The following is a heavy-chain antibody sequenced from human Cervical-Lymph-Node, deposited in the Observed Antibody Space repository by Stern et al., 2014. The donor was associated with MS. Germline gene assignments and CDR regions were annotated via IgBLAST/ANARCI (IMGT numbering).Heavy chain of an antibody. CDR2: SWFDAESS. V-gene: IGHV3-33*01. J-gene: IGHJ1*01. Sequence: VQLVESGGGVVQPGRSLRLSCAPSGFNLRSYGMNWVRQAPGKGLEWVAISWFDAESSYYADSVKGRFTISRDDSKNTFFLNMDNLRAEDTAVYYCARGLRWLEHWGQGTLVTVSS. CDR3: ARGLRWLEH. CDR1: GFNLRSYG. D-gene: IGHD4-23*01.